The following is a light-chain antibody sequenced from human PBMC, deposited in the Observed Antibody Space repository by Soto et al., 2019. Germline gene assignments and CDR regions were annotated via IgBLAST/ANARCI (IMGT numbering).Light chain of an antibody. CDR1: QSISSY. CDR3: QQYNSYSWT. J-gene: IGKJ1*01. V-gene: IGKV1-39*01. CDR2: AAS. Sequence: DIQMTQSPSSLSASVGDRVIITCRASQSISSYLNWYQQKPGKIPKLLIYAASRLQSGVPSRFSGSGSGTDFTLTISSLQPDDFATYCCQQYNSYSWTFGQGTKVDI.